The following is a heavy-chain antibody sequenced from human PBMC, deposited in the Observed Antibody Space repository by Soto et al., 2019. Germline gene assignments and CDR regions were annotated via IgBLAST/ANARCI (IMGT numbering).Heavy chain of an antibody. CDR1: GFTFSSYA. D-gene: IGHD3-10*01. J-gene: IGHJ5*02. V-gene: IGHV3-30-3*01. Sequence: GGSLRRSCAASGFTFSSYAMHWVRQAPGKGLEWVAVISYDGSNKYYAESVKGRFTISRDNSKNTLYLQMNSLRAEDTAVYYCARPSPGTRTPNWFDPWGQGTLVTVSS. CDR2: ISYDGSNK. CDR3: ARPSPGTRTPNWFDP.